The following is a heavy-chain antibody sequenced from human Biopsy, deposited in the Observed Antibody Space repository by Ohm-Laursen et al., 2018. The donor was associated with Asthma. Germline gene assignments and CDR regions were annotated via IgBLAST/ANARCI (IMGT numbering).Heavy chain of an antibody. V-gene: IGHV3-30*03. CDR1: GFVFSQCG. Sequence: SLRLSCAAPGFVFSQCGMHWVRQGPGKGLERVALVSSDGHNKYYEDSVKGRFTISRDNSRNRLYLQINRLTVEDSAVYFCARQSGQDYGDSSGFDIWGQGTKVAVSS. J-gene: IGHJ3*02. CDR3: ARQSGQDYGDSSGFDI. CDR2: VSSDGHNK. D-gene: IGHD3-22*01.